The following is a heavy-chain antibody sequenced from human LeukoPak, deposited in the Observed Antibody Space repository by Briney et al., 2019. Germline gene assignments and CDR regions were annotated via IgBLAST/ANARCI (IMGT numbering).Heavy chain of an antibody. CDR2: ISSSSSYI. CDR1: GFTLSSYS. J-gene: IGHJ4*02. CDR3: ARGDADYVWGSYRYAPGDY. Sequence: GGSLRLSCAASGFTLSSYSMNWVRQAPGKGLEWVSSISSSSSYIYYADSVKGRFTISRDNAKNSLYLQMNSLRAEDTAVYYCARGDADYVWGSYRYAPGDYWGQGTLVTVSS. D-gene: IGHD3-16*02. V-gene: IGHV3-21*01.